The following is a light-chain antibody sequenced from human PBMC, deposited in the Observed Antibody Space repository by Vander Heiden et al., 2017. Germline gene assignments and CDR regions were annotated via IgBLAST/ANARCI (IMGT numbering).Light chain of an antibody. CDR1: ASVSSN. V-gene: IGKV3D-15*01. CDR2: FAY. Sequence: EIVMTQSPATLSVSPGERATLSCRASASVSSNLAWYQQKPGQSDRSSIVFAYPIVIFNSASSSVSGPGIRLTISILSVQSEDFAVYCCQQNNTWSRFGPGTKVDIK. J-gene: IGKJ3*01. CDR3: QQNNTWSR.